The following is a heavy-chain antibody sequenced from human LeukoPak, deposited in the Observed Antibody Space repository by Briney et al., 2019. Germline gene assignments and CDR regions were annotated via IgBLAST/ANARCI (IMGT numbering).Heavy chain of an antibody. CDR1: GGSISSGSYD. CDR3: ARVADFWSGYSFDY. J-gene: IGHJ4*02. V-gene: IGHV4-61*02. D-gene: IGHD3-3*01. CDR2: IYTGGST. Sequence: PSETLSLTCTVSGGSISSGSYDWSWIRQPGGKGLEWIARIYTGGSTNYNPSLKSRVTISVDTSKNQFSLKLSSVTAADTAVYYCARVADFWSGYSFDYWGQGTLVTVSS.